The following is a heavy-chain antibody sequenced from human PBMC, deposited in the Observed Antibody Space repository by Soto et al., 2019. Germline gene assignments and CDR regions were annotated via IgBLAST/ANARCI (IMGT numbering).Heavy chain of an antibody. D-gene: IGHD1-1*01. Sequence: LKIFCQSSGYDFSTFWIVWVRQMPGKGLEWMGIIYPGDSDTRYSPSFQGQVAISADKSISTAYLHWSSLKASETALYYCARVEASTAEYWRQGALVTVS. CDR3: ARVEASTAEY. V-gene: IGHV5-51*01. CDR1: GYDFSTFW. J-gene: IGHJ4*02. CDR2: IYPGDSDT.